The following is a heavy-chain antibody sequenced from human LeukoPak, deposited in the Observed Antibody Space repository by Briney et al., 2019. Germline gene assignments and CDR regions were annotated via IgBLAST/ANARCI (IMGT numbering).Heavy chain of an antibody. CDR2: INHSGST. CDR1: GGSISSSSYY. V-gene: IGHV4-39*07. CDR3: ATWGYCSGGSCLPYNWFDP. D-gene: IGHD2-15*01. Sequence: PSETLSLTYTVSGGSISSSSYYWSWIRQPPGKGLEWIGEINHSGSTNYNPSLKSRVTISVDTSKNQFSLKLSSVTAADTAVYYCATWGYCSGGSCLPYNWFDPWGQGTLVTVSS. J-gene: IGHJ5*02.